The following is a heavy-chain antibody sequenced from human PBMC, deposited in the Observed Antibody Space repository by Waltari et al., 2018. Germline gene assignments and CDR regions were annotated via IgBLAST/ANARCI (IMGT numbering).Heavy chain of an antibody. D-gene: IGHD2-8*01. CDR2: VYHSGST. Sequence: LQLQESGSGLVKPSQTLSLFCGVSGGSSSSGGYAWNWIRKPRGKGLEWIGYVYHSGSTSYNPSLKRLVTRSPDRSNNQFSLKLSSSPAPHTAVYYCATTYCTSFSCPAALDNWAQGTLVTVSS. V-gene: IGHV4-30-2*01. CDR1: GGSSSSGGYA. CDR3: ATTYCTSFSCPAALDN. J-gene: IGHJ1*01.